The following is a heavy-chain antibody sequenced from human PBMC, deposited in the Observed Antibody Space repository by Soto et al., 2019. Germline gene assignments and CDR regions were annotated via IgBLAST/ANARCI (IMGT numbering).Heavy chain of an antibody. V-gene: IGHV4-30-4*01. CDR3: ARKRRDEFGHPVGFDI. D-gene: IGHD3-10*01. J-gene: IGHJ3*02. Sequence: QVRLQESGPRLVKPSQTLTLTCTVSGDSINSGDYYWNWIRQPPGKGLEWIGYVYYSGSTYYNSALMSRPSLTLDTSKSQFSLSLGSVSAADTAMYYCARKRRDEFGHPVGFDIWGHGTPVTVSS. CDR2: VYYSGST. CDR1: GDSINSGDYY.